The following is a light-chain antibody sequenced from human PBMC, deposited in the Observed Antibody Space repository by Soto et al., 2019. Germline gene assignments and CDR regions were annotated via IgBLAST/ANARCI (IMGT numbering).Light chain of an antibody. Sequence: ETVLTQSPATLSLSPGERATLSCRASQSISIYLAWYQQKPGQPPRLLIYDASIRATGIPARFSGSGSGTDFTLTISSLEPEDFAIYYCQQRQDWPPLTFGGGTRVEIK. CDR3: QQRQDWPPLT. V-gene: IGKV3-11*01. CDR1: QSISIY. J-gene: IGKJ4*01. CDR2: DAS.